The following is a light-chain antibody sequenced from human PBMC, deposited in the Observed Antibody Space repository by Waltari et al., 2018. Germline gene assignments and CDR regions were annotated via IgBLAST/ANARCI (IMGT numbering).Light chain of an antibody. CDR2: DVS. Sequence: WYQQHPDKAPKLMIYDVSKRPSGVSNRFSGSKSGNTASLTISGLQAEDEADYYCSSYTSSSTWVFGGGTKLTVL. CDR3: SSYTSSSTWV. J-gene: IGLJ3*02. V-gene: IGLV2-14*04.